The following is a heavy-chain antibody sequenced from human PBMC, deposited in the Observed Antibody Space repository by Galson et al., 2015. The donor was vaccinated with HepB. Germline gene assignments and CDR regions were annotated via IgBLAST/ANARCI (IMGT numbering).Heavy chain of an antibody. D-gene: IGHD3-10*01. CDR2: INHSGST. Sequence: SETLSLTCAVYGGSFSGYYWSWIRQPPGKGLEWIGEINHSGSTNYNPSLKSRVTISVDTSKNQFSLKLSSVTAADTAVYYCAREGSYGPRGYYGSGSYYNYWGQGTLVTVSS. CDR3: AREGSYGPRGYYGSGSYYNY. CDR1: GGSFSGYY. V-gene: IGHV4-34*01. J-gene: IGHJ4*02.